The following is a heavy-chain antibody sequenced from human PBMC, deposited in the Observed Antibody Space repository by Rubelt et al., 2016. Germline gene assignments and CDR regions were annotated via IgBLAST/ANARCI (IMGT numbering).Heavy chain of an antibody. V-gene: IGHV3-43*01. Sequence: AAYGFTFDGYTMHWVRQAPGKGLEWVSLISWDGGSTYYADSVKGRFTISRDNSKNSLYLQMNSLRTEDTALYYCAKDLSKLLWFGEGFDYWGQGTLVTVSS. CDR2: ISWDGGST. D-gene: IGHD3-10*01. CDR3: AKDLSKLLWFGEGFDY. CDR1: GFTFDGYT. J-gene: IGHJ4*02.